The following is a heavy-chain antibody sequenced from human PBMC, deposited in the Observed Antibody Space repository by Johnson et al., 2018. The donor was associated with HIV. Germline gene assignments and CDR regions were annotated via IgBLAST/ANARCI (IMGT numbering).Heavy chain of an antibody. CDR2: ISYDGSNK. J-gene: IGHJ3*02. CDR3: ARVMKAGAFDI. Sequence: QVQLVESGGGVVQPGRSLRLSCAASGFTFSSYAMHWVRQAPGKGLEWVAVISYDGSNKYYAASVKGRFTISRDNSKNTLYLQMNSLRAEDTAVYYCARVMKAGAFDIWGQGTMVTVSS. D-gene: IGHD3-16*01. CDR1: GFTFSSYA. V-gene: IGHV3-30-3*01.